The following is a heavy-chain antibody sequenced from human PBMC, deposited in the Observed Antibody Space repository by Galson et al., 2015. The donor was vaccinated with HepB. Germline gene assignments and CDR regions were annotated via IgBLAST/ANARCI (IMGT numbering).Heavy chain of an antibody. CDR3: ARLEVVVTAIGRRPYTMDV. J-gene: IGHJ6*02. CDR1: GYTFTSYA. V-gene: IGHV1-3*01. CDR2: INAGNGNT. D-gene: IGHD2-21*02. Sequence: SVKVSCKASGYTFTSYAMHWVRQAPGQRLEWMGWINAGNGNTKYSQKFQGRVTITRDTSASTAYMELSSLRSEDTAVYYCARLEVVVTAIGRRPYTMDVWGQGTTVTVSS.